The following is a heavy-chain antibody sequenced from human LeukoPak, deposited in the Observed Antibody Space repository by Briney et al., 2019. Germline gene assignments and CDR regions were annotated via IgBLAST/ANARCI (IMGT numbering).Heavy chain of an antibody. J-gene: IGHJ5*02. CDR2: IGAYNSNT. CDR1: GYTFTSYG. D-gene: IGHD3-3*01. Sequence: ASVKVSCKASGYTFTSYGISWVRQAPGQGLEWMGWIGAYNSNTNYAQKLQGRVTMTTDTSTSTAYMELRSLRSDDTAVYYCARNKLNDFWSGPNWFDPWGQGTLVTVSS. CDR3: ARNKLNDFWSGPNWFDP. V-gene: IGHV1-18*01.